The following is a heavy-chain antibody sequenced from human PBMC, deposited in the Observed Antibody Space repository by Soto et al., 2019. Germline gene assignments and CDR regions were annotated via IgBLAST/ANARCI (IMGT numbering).Heavy chain of an antibody. J-gene: IGHJ6*02. CDR1: RAHVRSSIYT. V-gene: IGHV4-39*01. CDR3: ARLHGYCISSSCHGHYAMDV. Sequence: SATLSLTCTVSRAHVRSSIYTWGWISQPPGKGLEWIGSIYYSGSTYYNPSLNSRVTVSVDTSKNQFSLKVTSVTAADTAVYYCARLHGYCISSSCHGHYAMDVWGQGTTVS. CDR2: IYYSGST. D-gene: IGHD2-2*01.